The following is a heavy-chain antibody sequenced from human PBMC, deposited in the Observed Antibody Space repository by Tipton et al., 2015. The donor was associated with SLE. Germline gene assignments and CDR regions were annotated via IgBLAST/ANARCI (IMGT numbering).Heavy chain of an antibody. V-gene: IGHV3-30-3*01. Sequence: RSLRLSCAASGFTFSSYAMHWVRQAPGKGLEWVAVISYDGSNKYYADSVKGRFTISRDNSKNTLYLQMNSLRAEDTAVYYCARGVLGYCSSTSCYIPPDYWGQGTLVTVSS. J-gene: IGHJ4*02. CDR2: ISYDGSNK. D-gene: IGHD2-2*02. CDR1: GFTFSSYA. CDR3: ARGVLGYCSSTSCYIPPDY.